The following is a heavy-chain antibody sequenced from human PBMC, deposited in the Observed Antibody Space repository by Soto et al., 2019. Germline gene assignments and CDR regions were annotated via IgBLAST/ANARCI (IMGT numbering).Heavy chain of an antibody. CDR2: IIPILGIA. Sequence: SVKVSCKASGGTFSSYTISWVRQAPGQGLEWMGRIIPILGIANYAQKFQGRVTITADKSTSTAYMELSSLRSEDTAVYYCAREVWQWLFADYWGQGTLVTVSS. J-gene: IGHJ4*02. D-gene: IGHD6-19*01. V-gene: IGHV1-69*04. CDR3: AREVWQWLFADY. CDR1: GGTFSSYT.